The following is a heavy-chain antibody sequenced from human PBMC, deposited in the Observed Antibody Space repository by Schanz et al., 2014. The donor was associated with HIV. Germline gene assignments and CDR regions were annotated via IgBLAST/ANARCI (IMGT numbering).Heavy chain of an antibody. CDR3: KSTSTAYMELSSLRSEDTAVYYCARGECDFWSGYCPHFHYFDLDV. D-gene: IGHD5-12*01. Sequence: QVQLVQSGAEVKKPGSSVKVSCKASGGTFMTYAISWVRQAPGQGLEWMGGIIPVFGTTNYAQKFQGRVTITADKPTPTRTPTHAQKVQRRVTITADKSTSTAYMELSSLRSEDTAVYYCARGECDFWSGYCPHFHYFDLDVWGPGTSVTVS. J-gene: IGHJ6*02. CDR2: IIPVFGTT. V-gene: IGHV1-69*06. CDR1: GGTFMTYA.